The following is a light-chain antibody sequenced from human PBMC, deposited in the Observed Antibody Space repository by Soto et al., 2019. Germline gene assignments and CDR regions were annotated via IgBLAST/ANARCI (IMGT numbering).Light chain of an antibody. V-gene: IGKV1-9*01. J-gene: IGKJ4*01. CDR1: QGISSY. Sequence: IQLTQSPSSLSASVGDRVTITCRASQGISSYLGWYQQKPGKAPNLLIYDASTLHRGVLSRFSGGGSGPDFPLTISSLQPEDFATYYCQKVNVYPSTFGGGTKVEIK. CDR3: QKVNVYPST. CDR2: DAS.